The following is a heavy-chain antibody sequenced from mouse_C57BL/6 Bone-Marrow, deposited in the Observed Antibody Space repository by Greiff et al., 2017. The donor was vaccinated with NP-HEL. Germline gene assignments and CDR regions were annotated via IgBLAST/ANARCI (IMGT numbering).Heavy chain of an antibody. D-gene: IGHD1-1*01. CDR1: GYTFTSYW. CDR3: ARRGGSPFDY. V-gene: IGHV1-50*01. J-gene: IGHJ2*01. CDR2: IDPSDSYT. Sequence: QVQLQQPGAELVKPGASVKLSCKASGYTFTSYWMQWVKQRPGQGLEWIGAIDPSDSYTNYNQKFKGKATLTVDTSSSTAYMQLSSLTSEDSAVYYCARRGGSPFDYWGQGTTLTVSS.